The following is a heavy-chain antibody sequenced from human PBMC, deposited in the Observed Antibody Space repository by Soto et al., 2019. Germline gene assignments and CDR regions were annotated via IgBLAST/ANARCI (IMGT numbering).Heavy chain of an antibody. J-gene: IGHJ6*02. D-gene: IGHD3-3*01. V-gene: IGHV5-10-1*01. CDR2: IDPSDSYT. CDR3: ARRRREKTIFGVVSSFDV. Sequence: PGESLKISCKGSGYSFTSYWISWVRQMPGKGLEWMGRIDPSDSYTNYSPSFQGHVTISADKSISTAYLQWSSLKASDTAMYYCARRRREKTIFGVVSSFDVWGQGTTVTVSS. CDR1: GYSFTSYW.